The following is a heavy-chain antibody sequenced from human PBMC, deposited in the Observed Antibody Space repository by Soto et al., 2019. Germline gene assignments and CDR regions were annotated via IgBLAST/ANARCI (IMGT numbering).Heavy chain of an antibody. D-gene: IGHD3-3*01. Sequence: SEIPSLTCTVSGGSISSSSYYWGWIRQPPGKGLEWIGSIYYSGSTYYNPSLKSRVTISVDTSKNQFSLKLSSVTAADTAVYYCATGGPYYDFWSGYTNFYYYYYYMDVWGKGTTVTVSS. CDR2: IYYSGST. CDR1: GGSISSSSYY. CDR3: ATGGPYYDFWSGYTNFYYYYYYMDV. J-gene: IGHJ6*03. V-gene: IGHV4-39*05.